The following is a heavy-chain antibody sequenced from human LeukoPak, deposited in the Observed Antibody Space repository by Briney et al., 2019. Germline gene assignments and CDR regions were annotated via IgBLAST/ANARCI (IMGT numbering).Heavy chain of an antibody. CDR1: GGSISSGSYY. D-gene: IGHD7-27*01. V-gene: IGHV4-61*02. CDR2: IYTSGST. J-gene: IGHJ4*02. Sequence: PSQTLSLTCTVSGGSISSGSYYWSWIRQPAGKGLEWIGRIYTSGSTNYNPSLKSRVTISVDTSKNQFSLKLSSVTAADTAVYYCAREGRKLGGYAYCFDYWGQGTLVTVSS. CDR3: AREGRKLGGYAYCFDY.